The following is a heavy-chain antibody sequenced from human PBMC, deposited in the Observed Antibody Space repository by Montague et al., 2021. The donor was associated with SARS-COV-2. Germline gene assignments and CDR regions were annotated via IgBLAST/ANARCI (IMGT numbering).Heavy chain of an antibody. V-gene: IGHV4-61*02. CDR2: IYSSGST. Sequence: TLSLTCTVSGGSIRRGSYYWSWIRQPAGKGLEWNGRIYSSGSTNYNPSLKSRVTMSVDTSKNQFSLKVSSVTAADTAVYYCARDYGDYSYYYGLGVWGRGTTVTVSS. CDR3: ARDYGDYSYYYGLGV. CDR1: GGSIRRGSYY. J-gene: IGHJ6*02. D-gene: IGHD4-17*01.